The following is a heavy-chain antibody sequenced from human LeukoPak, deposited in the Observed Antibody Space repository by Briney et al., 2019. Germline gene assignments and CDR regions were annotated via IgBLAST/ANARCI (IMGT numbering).Heavy chain of an antibody. V-gene: IGHV4-59*01. Sequence: SETLSLTCTVSGGPISSYYLSWIRQPPGKGLEWIGYIYYSGSTNYNPSLESRVTISADTSKSQFSLKLSSVTAADTAVYYCARVGYYYYGMDVWGQGTTVTVSS. CDR1: GGPISSYY. CDR3: ARVGYYYYGMDV. CDR2: IYYSGST. J-gene: IGHJ6*02.